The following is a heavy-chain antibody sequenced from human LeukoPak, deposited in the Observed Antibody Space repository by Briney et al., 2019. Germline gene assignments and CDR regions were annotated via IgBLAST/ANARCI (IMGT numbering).Heavy chain of an antibody. CDR3: TTDYSKSAPHYYMDV. CDR1: GSTFTNAG. Sequence: GGSLRLSCAASGSTFTNAGMSWVRQAPGKGLEWVGRIKSKIDGGTTDYTAPVKGRFTFSRDDSENTLYLQMNSLKTEDSAVYYCTTDYSKSAPHYYMDVWGKGTMVTVSS. V-gene: IGHV3-15*01. D-gene: IGHD4-11*01. J-gene: IGHJ6*03. CDR2: IKSKIDGGTT.